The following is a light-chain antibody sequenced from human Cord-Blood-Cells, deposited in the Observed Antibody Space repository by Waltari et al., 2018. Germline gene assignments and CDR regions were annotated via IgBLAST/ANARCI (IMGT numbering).Light chain of an antibody. Sequence: SYELTQPPSVSVSPGQTASITCSGDKLEDKYACWYQQKPGQPPVLVIYQDSKRPSGIPERFSGSNSGNTATLTISGTQAMDEADYYCQAWDSSTAIFGGGTKLTVL. V-gene: IGLV3-1*01. CDR3: QAWDSSTAI. J-gene: IGLJ2*01. CDR2: QDS. CDR1: KLEDKY.